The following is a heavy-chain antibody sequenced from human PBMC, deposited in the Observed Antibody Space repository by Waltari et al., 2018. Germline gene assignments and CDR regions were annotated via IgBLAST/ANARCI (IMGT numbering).Heavy chain of an antibody. CDR2: IKRRADGETA. CDR3: TTVGTAGTEY. CDR1: GFTFSNSW. D-gene: IGHD5-18*01. V-gene: IGHV3-15*01. J-gene: IGHJ4*02. Sequence: VESGAGLVQPGGSLRLSCAASGFTFSNSWMSWVRQAPGKGLEWVARIKRRADGETADYAASVKGRFTISRDDSKTTLYLQMNSLKTEDTAVYYCTTVGTAGTEYWGQGVLFTVSS.